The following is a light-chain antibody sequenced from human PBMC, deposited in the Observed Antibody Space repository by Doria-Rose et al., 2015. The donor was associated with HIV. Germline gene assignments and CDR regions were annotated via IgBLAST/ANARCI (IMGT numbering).Light chain of an antibody. J-gene: IGKJ1*01. Sequence: ASTGDRVTITCRASQDISNYLAWYQQKPGKAPKLLIYAASTSQSGVPSRFSGSGSGTDFTLTISYLQSEDFATYYCQQYYSYPPTFGQGTKVEVK. CDR2: AAS. CDR1: QDISNY. V-gene: IGKV1-8*01. CDR3: QQYYSYPPT.